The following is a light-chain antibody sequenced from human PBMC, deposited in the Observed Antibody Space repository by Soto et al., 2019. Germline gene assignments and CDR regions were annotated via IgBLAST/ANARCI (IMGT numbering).Light chain of an antibody. J-gene: IGKJ1*01. CDR3: QEYGIYPWM. V-gene: IGKV1-5*03. CDR2: KAS. Sequence: DIQMTQSPSTLSASVGDRVTITCRASQSINDWLAWYQQKPGEAPKVLIYKASRLESGVPSRFSGSGSGTEFTLTISSLQPDDFATYYCQEYGIYPWMFGQGTKVEIK. CDR1: QSINDW.